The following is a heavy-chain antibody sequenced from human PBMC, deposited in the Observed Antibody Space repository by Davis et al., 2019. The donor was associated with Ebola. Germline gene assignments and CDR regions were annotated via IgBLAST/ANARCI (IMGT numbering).Heavy chain of an antibody. CDR3: ARDPTIAVAGT. Sequence: PSETLSLTCTVSGGSVSSVSYYWSWIRQPPGKGLEWIGYIYYSGSTNYNPSLKSRVTISVDTSKNQFSLKLISVTAADTAVYYCARDPTIAVAGTWGQGTLVTVSS. CDR1: GGSVSSVSYY. CDR2: IYYSGST. D-gene: IGHD6-19*01. V-gene: IGHV4-61*01. J-gene: IGHJ5*02.